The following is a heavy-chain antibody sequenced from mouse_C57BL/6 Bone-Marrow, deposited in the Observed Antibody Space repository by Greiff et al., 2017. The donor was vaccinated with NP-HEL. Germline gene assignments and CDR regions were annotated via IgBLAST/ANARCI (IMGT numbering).Heavy chain of an antibody. CDR2: IWSGGST. J-gene: IGHJ3*01. Sequence: VQLQQSGPGLVQPSQSLSITCTVSGFSLTSYGVHWVRQSPGKGLEWLGVIWSGGSTDYNAAFISSLSIRKDNAKSQVFFKMNSLKADDTAIYYCARTAYYSNYRFAYWGQGTLVTVSA. CDR3: ARTAYYSNYRFAY. CDR1: GFSLTSYG. D-gene: IGHD2-5*01. V-gene: IGHV2-2*01.